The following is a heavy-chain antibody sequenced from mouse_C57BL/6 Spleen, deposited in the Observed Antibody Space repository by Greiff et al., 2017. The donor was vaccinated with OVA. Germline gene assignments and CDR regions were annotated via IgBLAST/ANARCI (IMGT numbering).Heavy chain of an antibody. D-gene: IGHD1-1*01. J-gene: IGHJ2*01. Sequence: EVQGVESGGDLVKPGGSLKLSCAASGFTFSSYGMSWVRQTPDKRLEWVATISSGGSYTYYQDSVKGRFTISRDNAKNTLYLQKISLKAEDTSMYYCARHYGYFDYWGQGTTLTVSS. CDR3: ARHYGYFDY. CDR1: GFTFSSYG. CDR2: ISSGGSYT. V-gene: IGHV5-6*01.